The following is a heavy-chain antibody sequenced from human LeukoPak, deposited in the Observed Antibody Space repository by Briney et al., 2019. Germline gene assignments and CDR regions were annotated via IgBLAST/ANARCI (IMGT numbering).Heavy chain of an antibody. J-gene: IGHJ5*02. D-gene: IGHD5-18*01. CDR2: IYYSGST. Sequence: SETLSLTCTVSGGSISSYYWSWIRQPPGKGLEWIGYIYYSGSTNYNPSLKSRVTISVDTSKNQFSLKLSSVTAADTAVYYCARGGTWIQLWSSGGNWFDPWGQGTLVTISS. V-gene: IGHV4-59*01. CDR3: ARGGTWIQLWSSGGNWFDP. CDR1: GGSISSYY.